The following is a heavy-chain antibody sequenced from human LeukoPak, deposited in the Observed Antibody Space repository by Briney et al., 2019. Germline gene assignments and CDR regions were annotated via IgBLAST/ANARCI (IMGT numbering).Heavy chain of an antibody. CDR3: ARGFYGSGSYSPSWFDP. D-gene: IGHD3-10*01. Sequence: SETLSLTCTVSGGSISSGGYYWSWIRRPPGKGLECIGYIYHTGSTDYNPSLKSRVTISVDRSKNQFSLQLSSVTAADTAVYYCARGFYGSGSYSPSWFDPWGQGTLVTVSS. CDR1: GGSISSGGYY. CDR2: IYHTGST. J-gene: IGHJ5*02. V-gene: IGHV4-30-2*01.